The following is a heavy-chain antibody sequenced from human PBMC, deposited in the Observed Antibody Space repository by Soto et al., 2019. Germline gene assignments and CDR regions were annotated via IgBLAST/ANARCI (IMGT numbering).Heavy chain of an antibody. V-gene: IGHV3-30-3*01. D-gene: IGHD2-8*01. CDR1: GFTFSNYA. Sequence: QVQLVESGGGVVQPGRSLRLSCAASGFTFSNYAMNWVRQAPGKGLEWVALISYDGSNKYYADSVKGRFTISRDSSKNALYLQKNSLRAADAAVYYCGRCTRARCHVGSDYWGQGTLVTVSS. J-gene: IGHJ4*02. CDR3: GRCTRARCHVGSDY. CDR2: ISYDGSNK.